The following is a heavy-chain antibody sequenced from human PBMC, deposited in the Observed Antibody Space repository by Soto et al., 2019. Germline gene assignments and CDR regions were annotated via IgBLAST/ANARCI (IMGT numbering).Heavy chain of an antibody. CDR3: ARLGSDYYDSSGYYRNWFDP. CDR1: GYSFTSYW. Sequence: GESLKISCKGSGYSFTSYWIGWVRQMPGKGLECMGIIYPGDSDTRYSPSFQGQVTISADKSISTAYLQWSSLKASDTAMYYCARLGSDYYDSSGYYRNWFDPWGQGTLVTVSS. D-gene: IGHD3-22*01. CDR2: IYPGDSDT. V-gene: IGHV5-51*01. J-gene: IGHJ5*02.